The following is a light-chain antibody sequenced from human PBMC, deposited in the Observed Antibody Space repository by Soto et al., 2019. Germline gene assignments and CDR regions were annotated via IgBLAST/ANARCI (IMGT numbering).Light chain of an antibody. CDR3: QQYGISPT. Sequence: EIVLTQSPGTLSLSPGERATLSCRASQSVSSSYLAWYQQKPGQAPRLLIYGASSRATGIPDRFSGSGSGTDFNLTISRLEPEDFAVYYCQQYGISPTFGQGTKVEIK. V-gene: IGKV3-20*01. CDR2: GAS. J-gene: IGKJ1*01. CDR1: QSVSSSY.